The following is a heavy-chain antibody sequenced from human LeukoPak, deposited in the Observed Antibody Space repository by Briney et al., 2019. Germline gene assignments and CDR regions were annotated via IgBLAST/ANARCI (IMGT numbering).Heavy chain of an antibody. CDR3: ARAVVRGVLSIGY. CDR1: GYTFTCYY. V-gene: IGHV1-2*02. Sequence: ASVKVSCKASGYTFTCYYMHWVRQAPGQGLEWMGWINPNSGGTNYAQKFQGRVTMTRDTSISTAYMELSRLRSDDTAVYYCARAVVRGVLSIGYWGQGTLVTVSS. CDR2: INPNSGGT. J-gene: IGHJ4*02. D-gene: IGHD3-10*01.